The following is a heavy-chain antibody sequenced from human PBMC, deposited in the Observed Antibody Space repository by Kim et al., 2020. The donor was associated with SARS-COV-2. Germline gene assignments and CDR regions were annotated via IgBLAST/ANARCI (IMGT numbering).Heavy chain of an antibody. J-gene: IGHJ4*01. CDR1: GGSISSSSYY. Sequence: SETLSLTCTVSGGSISSSSYYWGWIRQPPGKGLEWIGSIYYSGSTYYNPSLKSRVTISVDTSKNQFSLKLSSVTAADTAVYYCASYCGGDCYRSSGFDYWGQGTLVTISS. V-gene: IGHV4-39*01. CDR3: ASYCGGDCYRSSGFDY. D-gene: IGHD2-21*02. CDR2: IYYSGST.